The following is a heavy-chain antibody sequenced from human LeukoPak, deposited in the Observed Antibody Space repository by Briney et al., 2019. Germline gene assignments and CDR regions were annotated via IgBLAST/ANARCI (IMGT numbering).Heavy chain of an antibody. D-gene: IGHD3-22*01. J-gene: IGHJ4*02. CDR3: ARQSCLYSSGCFLDD. CDR1: GGSITSDI. V-gene: IGHV3-30*04. CDR2: ISYHGKDK. Sequence: PSETLSLTCTVSGGSITSDIFYWNWVRQAPGKGLEWVAVISYHGKDKYYADSVKGRFTLSRDTSKNTLYLEMNSLRAEDTAVYYCARQSCLYSSGCFLDDWGQGTLVTVSS.